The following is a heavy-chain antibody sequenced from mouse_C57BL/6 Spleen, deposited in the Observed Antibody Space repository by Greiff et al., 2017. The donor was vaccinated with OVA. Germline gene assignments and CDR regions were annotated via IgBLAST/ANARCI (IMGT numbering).Heavy chain of an antibody. J-gene: IGHJ4*01. CDR1: GYTFTSYW. D-gene: IGHD1-1*01. V-gene: IGHV1-69*01. CDR2: IDPSDSYT. CDR3: AREGTTVDYAMDY. Sequence: QVQLKQPGAELVMPGASVKLSCKASGYTFTSYWMHWVKQRPGQGLEWIGEIDPSDSYTNYNQKFKGKSTLTVDKSSSTAYMQLSSLTSEDSAVYYCAREGTTVDYAMDYWGQGTSVTVSS.